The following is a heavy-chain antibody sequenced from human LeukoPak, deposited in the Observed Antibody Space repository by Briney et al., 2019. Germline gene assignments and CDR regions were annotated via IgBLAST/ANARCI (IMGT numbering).Heavy chain of an antibody. J-gene: IGHJ4*02. CDR2: MNPNSGNT. D-gene: IGHD2-2*01. CDR3: ARVVRVVVVPAAYFDY. Sequence: ASVKVSCKASGGTFTSYDINWVRQATGQGLEWMGWMNPNSGNTGYAQKFQGRVTMTRNTSISTAYMELSSLRSEDTAVYYCARVVRVVVVPAAYFDYWGQGTLVTVSS. CDR1: GGTFTSYD. V-gene: IGHV1-8*01.